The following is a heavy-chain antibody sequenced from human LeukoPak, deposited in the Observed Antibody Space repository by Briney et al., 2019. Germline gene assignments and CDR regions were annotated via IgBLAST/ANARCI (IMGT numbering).Heavy chain of an antibody. D-gene: IGHD3-10*01. CDR1: GFIFNTYV. CDR3: AKGPIYGSGSRRGFDP. V-gene: IGHV3-30*02. Sequence: QPGGSLRLSCAASGFIFNTYVMHWVRQAPGKGLEWLAFIRYDGSNKYYADSVKGRFTISRDNSKNTLYLQMNSLRAEDTAVYYCAKGPIYGSGSRRGFDPWGQGTLVTVSS. CDR2: IRYDGSNK. J-gene: IGHJ5*02.